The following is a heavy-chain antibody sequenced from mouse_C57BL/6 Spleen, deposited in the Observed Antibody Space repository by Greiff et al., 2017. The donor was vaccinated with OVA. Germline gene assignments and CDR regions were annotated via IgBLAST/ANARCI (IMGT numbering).Heavy chain of an antibody. V-gene: IGHV5-17*01. CDR1: GFTFSDYG. CDR3: ASRWDAVAMDY. Sequence: DVMLVESGGGLVKPGGSLKLSCAASGFTFSDYGMHWVRQAPEKGLEWVAYISSGSSTIYYAATVKGRFTISRDNARNTLFLQMTSLRAEDTAMYCCASRWDAVAMDYWGQGTSVTVSS. D-gene: IGHD4-1*01. CDR2: ISSGSSTI. J-gene: IGHJ4*01.